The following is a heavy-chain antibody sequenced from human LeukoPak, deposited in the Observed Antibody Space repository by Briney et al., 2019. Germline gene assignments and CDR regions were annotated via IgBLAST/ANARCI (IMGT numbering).Heavy chain of an antibody. J-gene: IGHJ4*02. D-gene: IGHD1-1*01. CDR1: GFTFSSYG. Sequence: GGSLRLSCAASGFTFSSYGMHWVRQAPGKGLEWVAVISYDGSSKYYADSVKGRFTITRDTSKNTVYLQMNSLRAEDTAVYYCARNWNDFDFWGQGTLVTVSS. CDR2: ISYDGSSK. V-gene: IGHV3-30*03. CDR3: ARNWNDFDF.